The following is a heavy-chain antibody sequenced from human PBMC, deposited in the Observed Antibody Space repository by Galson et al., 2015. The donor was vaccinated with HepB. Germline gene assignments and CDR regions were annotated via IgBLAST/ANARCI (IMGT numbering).Heavy chain of an antibody. CDR2: ISYDGEHQ. V-gene: IGHV3-30*04. CDR3: ARDPDDTEGYYMTFEY. D-gene: IGHD1-26*01. Sequence: SLRLSCAASGFSFTDFAMHWVRQAPGKGLEWVAIISYDGEHQYYADSVRGRFTISRDISKKTLYLQMNNLKAEDTAIYYCARDPDDTEGYYMTFEYWGQGTLVSVSS. J-gene: IGHJ4*02. CDR1: GFSFTDFA.